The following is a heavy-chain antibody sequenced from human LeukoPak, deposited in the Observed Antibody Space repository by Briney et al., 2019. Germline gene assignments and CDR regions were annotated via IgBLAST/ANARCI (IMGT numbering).Heavy chain of an antibody. Sequence: GASVKVSCKASGYTFTCYYLHWVRQAPGQGLEWMGWIYPNTGGTKSTQKFQGRVSMTRDTSITTAYMEINRLTSDDTAVYYCEREPGTATGYWGQGTLVTVSS. J-gene: IGHJ4*02. CDR1: GYTFTCYY. CDR2: IYPNTGGT. CDR3: EREPGTATGY. V-gene: IGHV1-2*02. D-gene: IGHD1-1*01.